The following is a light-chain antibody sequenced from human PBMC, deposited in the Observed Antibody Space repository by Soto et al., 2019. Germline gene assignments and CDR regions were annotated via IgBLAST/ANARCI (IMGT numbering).Light chain of an antibody. V-gene: IGKV3-20*01. Sequence: DIVLTQSPGTLSLSPGERATLSCRASHSVSYNYLAWYQQKPGQAPRLLIYGASNRATGISDRFSGSGSGTDFTLTISRLDPEDFAVYSCQQYAGPPFSFGQGTKLEIK. CDR1: HSVSYNY. J-gene: IGKJ2*03. CDR2: GAS. CDR3: QQYAGPPFS.